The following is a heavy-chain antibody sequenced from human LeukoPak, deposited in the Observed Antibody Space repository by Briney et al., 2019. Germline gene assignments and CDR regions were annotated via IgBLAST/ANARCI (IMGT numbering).Heavy chain of an antibody. J-gene: IGHJ4*02. CDR3: ARDLVGAFDY. V-gene: IGHV3-66*01. CDR1: GFTFSSYS. D-gene: IGHD1-26*01. Sequence: GGSLRLSCAASGFTFSSYSMNWVRQAPGKGLEWVSVIYSGGSTYYADSVKGRFTISRDNSKNTLYLQMNSLRAEDTAVYYCARDLVGAFDYWGQGTLVTVSS. CDR2: IYSGGST.